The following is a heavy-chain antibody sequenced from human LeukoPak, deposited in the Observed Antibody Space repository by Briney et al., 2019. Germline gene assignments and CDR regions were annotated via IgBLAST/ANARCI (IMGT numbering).Heavy chain of an antibody. J-gene: IGHJ2*01. CDR3: TRDSGADRRYFDL. Sequence: PGGSLRLSCAASGFTFNSYLMSWVRQAPGKGLVWVSRIDGDGATTSYEDSVKGRFTISRDNANNMVYLEMNCLRVEDTAVYYCTRDSGADRRYFDLWGRGTLVTVSS. CDR2: IDGDGATT. CDR1: GFTFNSYL. V-gene: IGHV3-74*01. D-gene: IGHD7-27*01.